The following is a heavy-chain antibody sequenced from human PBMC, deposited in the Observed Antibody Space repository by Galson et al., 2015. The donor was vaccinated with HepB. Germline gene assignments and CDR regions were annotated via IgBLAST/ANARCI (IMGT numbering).Heavy chain of an antibody. CDR3: AREVRDDYKGNWFDP. V-gene: IGHV1-18*01. J-gene: IGHJ5*02. Sequence: SVKVSCKASGYTFTSYGISWVRQAPGQGLEWMGWISAYNGNTNYAQKLQGRVTMTTDTSTSTAYMELRSLRSDDTAVYYCAREVRDDYKGNWFDPWGQGTLVTVSS. CDR1: GYTFTSYG. CDR2: ISAYNGNT. D-gene: IGHD3-10*01.